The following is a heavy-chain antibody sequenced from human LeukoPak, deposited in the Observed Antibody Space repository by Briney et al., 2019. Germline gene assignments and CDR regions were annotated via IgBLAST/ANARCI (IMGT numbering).Heavy chain of an antibody. D-gene: IGHD3-22*01. CDR2: ISSSSSYI. Sequence: GGSLRLSCAASGFTFSSYSMNWVRQAPGKGLEWVSSISSSSSYIYYADSVRGRFTISRDNAKNSLYLQMNSLRAEDTAVYYCARDWAYYYDSSPWGQGTLVTVSS. J-gene: IGHJ5*02. V-gene: IGHV3-21*01. CDR1: GFTFSSYS. CDR3: ARDWAYYYDSSP.